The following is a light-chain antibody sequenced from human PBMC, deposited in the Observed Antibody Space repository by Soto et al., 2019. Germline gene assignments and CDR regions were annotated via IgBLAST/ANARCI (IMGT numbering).Light chain of an antibody. V-gene: IGKV3-20*01. J-gene: IGKJ2*01. CDR1: QSVSSTY. CDR3: QQYDNSLYT. CDR2: VAS. Sequence: EIVLTQSPGTLSLSPGERATLSCRASQSVSSTYLACYQQKPGQAPRLLIYVASSRATGIPDRFSGSGSGTDFTLTISRLEPEDFAVYYCQQYDNSLYTFGQGTKLEIK.